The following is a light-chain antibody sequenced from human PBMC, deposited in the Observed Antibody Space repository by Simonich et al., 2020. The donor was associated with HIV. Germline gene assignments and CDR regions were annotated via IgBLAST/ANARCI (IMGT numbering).Light chain of an antibody. J-gene: IGKJ4*01. CDR3: QQYNNWHLT. CDR1: QSIDRY. V-gene: IGKV1-5*03. CDR2: KAS. Sequence: DIQMTQSPSTLSASVGDRVTITCRASQSIDRYLAWYQQKPGKAPKLLIYKASSLQSEVPSRFSGNGSGTEFTLTISSLQSEDFAVYYCQQYNNWHLTFGGGTKVEIK.